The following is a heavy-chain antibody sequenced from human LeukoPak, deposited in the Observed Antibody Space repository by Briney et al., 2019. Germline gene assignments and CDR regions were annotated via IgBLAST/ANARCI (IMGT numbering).Heavy chain of an antibody. V-gene: IGHV1-18*01. Sequence: ASVKVSCKASGYTFTSYGISWVRQAPGQGLEWMGWISAYNGNTNYAQKLQGRVTMTTDTSTSTAYMELSSLRSEDTAVYYCARVRVNYYGSGSYYYNWFDPWGQGTLVTVSS. CDR2: ISAYNGNT. D-gene: IGHD3-10*01. J-gene: IGHJ5*02. CDR3: ARVRVNYYGSGSYYYNWFDP. CDR1: GYTFTSYG.